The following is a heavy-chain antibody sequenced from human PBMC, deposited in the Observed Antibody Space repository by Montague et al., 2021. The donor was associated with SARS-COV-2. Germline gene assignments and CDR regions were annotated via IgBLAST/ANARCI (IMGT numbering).Heavy chain of an antibody. V-gene: IGHV4-39*01. J-gene: IGHJ3*02. CDR1: GGSIRTSSYY. D-gene: IGHD3-10*01. CDR3: AMRGGALDAFDI. CDR2: IYYSGST. Sequence: ETLSLTCTVSGGSIRTSSYYWGWIRRPPGKGLDWIGSIYYSGSTYYNPSVKSRVTISVDTSKNQFSLKLSSVTAADTAVYYCAMRGGALDAFDIWGQGTMVIVSS.